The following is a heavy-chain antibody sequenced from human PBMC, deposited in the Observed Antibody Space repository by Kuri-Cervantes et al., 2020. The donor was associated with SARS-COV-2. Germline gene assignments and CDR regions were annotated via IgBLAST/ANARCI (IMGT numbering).Heavy chain of an antibody. Sequence: GESLKISCKGSGYSFTSYWNGWVRQMRGRGLEWMGIIYPGDSDTRYHPSFQGQVTISAGKSISTAYRQWSSLKASDTAMYYCARQMEYSSGHVYSYSHMDVWGKGTTVTVSS. CDR1: GYSFTSYW. V-gene: IGHV5-51*01. CDR2: IYPGDSDT. CDR3: ARQMEYSSGHVYSYSHMDV. D-gene: IGHD6-19*01. J-gene: IGHJ6*03.